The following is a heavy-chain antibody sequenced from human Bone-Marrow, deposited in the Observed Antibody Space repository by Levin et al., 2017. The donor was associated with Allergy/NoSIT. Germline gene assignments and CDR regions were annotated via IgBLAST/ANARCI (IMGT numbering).Heavy chain of an antibody. Sequence: SETLSLTCTVSGGSINNYYWSWVRQYAGKGLEWIGHIYSNGTTKDNPSLKRRLTMSVDTSKNQFSLKLTSVTAADTAIYYCARDAEYYDFWSGSDFWGQGIQVTVSS. D-gene: IGHD3-3*01. CDR3: ARDAEYYDFWSGSDF. CDR1: GGSINNYY. V-gene: IGHV4-4*07. J-gene: IGHJ4*02. CDR2: IYSNGTT.